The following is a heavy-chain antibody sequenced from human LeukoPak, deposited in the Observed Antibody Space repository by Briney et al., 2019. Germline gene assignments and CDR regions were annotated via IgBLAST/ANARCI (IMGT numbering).Heavy chain of an antibody. D-gene: IGHD4-11*01. CDR3: ARGKREVTTGYYFDY. J-gene: IGHJ4*02. CDR1: GGSFSGYY. Sequence: SETLSLTCAVYGGSFSGYYWSWIRQPPGKGLEWIGYIYYSGSTNYNPSLKSRVTISVDTSKNQFSLKLSSVTAADTAVCYCARGKREVTTGYYFDYWGQGTLVTVSS. CDR2: IYYSGST. V-gene: IGHV4-59*01.